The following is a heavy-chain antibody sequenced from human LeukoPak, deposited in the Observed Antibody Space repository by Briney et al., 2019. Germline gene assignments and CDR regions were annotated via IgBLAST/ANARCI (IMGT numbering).Heavy chain of an antibody. CDR2: IIPIFGTA. D-gene: IGHD2-15*01. CDR3: ARVQVVVAATRAFDI. V-gene: IGHV1-69*06. J-gene: IGHJ3*02. CDR1: GGTFSIYA. Sequence: SVNVSCKASGGTFSIYAISWVRQAPGQGLEWMGGIIPIFGTANYAQKFQGRVTITADTSTSTAYMELSSLRSEDTAVYYCARVQVVVAATRAFDIWGQGTMVTVSS.